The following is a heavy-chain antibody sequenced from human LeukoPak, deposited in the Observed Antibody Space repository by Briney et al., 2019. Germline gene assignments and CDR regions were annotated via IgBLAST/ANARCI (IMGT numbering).Heavy chain of an antibody. J-gene: IGHJ4*02. CDR3: ATFAYAGNAGGSVGY. D-gene: IGHD4-23*01. Sequence: GGSLRLSCAASGFTVTSNYMTWVRQAPGKGLEWVSVFYSGGDTYYADSVQGRFTISRDTSKNTVDLQMNSLRSEDAAVYYCATFAYAGNAGGSVGYWGQGTLVTVSS. V-gene: IGHV3-53*01. CDR1: GFTVTSNY. CDR2: FYSGGDT.